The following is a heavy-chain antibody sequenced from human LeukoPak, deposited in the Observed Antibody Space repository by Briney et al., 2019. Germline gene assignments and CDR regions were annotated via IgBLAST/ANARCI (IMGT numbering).Heavy chain of an antibody. D-gene: IGHD4-17*01. CDR2: ISGSGGST. CDR3: AKHIFLGYGDWDDAFDI. CDR1: GGSISSSNW. Sequence: PSGTLSLTCAVSGGSISSSNWWSWVRQPPGKGLEWVSAISGSGGSTYYADCVKGPFTVSRDNSKNTLYLQMNSLRAEDTALYYCAKHIFLGYGDWDDAFDIWGQGTMVTVSS. J-gene: IGHJ3*02. V-gene: IGHV3-23*01.